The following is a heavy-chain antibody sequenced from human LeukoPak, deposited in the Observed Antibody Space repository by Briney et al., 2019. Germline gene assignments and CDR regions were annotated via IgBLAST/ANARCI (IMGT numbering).Heavy chain of an antibody. J-gene: IGHJ4*02. CDR1: GFTVITND. CDR3: AGGVEPLAAKTLAY. V-gene: IGHV3-53*01. CDR2: LYSDGNT. D-gene: IGHD1-14*01. Sequence: PGGSLRLSCAASGFTVITNDMTWVRQAPGKGLEWVSVLYSDGNTKYADSVQGRFTISRDNSKNTLYLEMNSLSPDDTAVYYCAGGVEPLAAKTLAYLGQGTLVNVFS.